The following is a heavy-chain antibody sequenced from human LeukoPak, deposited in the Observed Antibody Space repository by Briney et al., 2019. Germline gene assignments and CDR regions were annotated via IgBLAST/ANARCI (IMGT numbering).Heavy chain of an antibody. V-gene: IGHV1-18*01. CDR1: GYTFTSYG. CDR3: ARDRRFLEWFNYFDY. D-gene: IGHD3-3*01. J-gene: IGHJ4*02. Sequence: ASVKVSCKASGYTFTSYGISWVRQAPGQGHEWMGWISAYNGNTNYAQKLQGRVTMTTDTSTSTAYMELRSLRSDDTAVYYCARDRRFLEWFNYFDYWGQGTLVTVSS. CDR2: ISAYNGNT.